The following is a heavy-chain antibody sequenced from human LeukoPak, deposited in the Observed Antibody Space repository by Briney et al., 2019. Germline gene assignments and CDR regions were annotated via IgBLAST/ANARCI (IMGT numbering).Heavy chain of an antibody. Sequence: SETLSLTCTVSGGSISSNSHYWGWIRQPLGKGLEWIGSIYYSGSTYYNSSLKSRVTISVDTSKNQFSLKLSSVTAADTAVYYCARLPTDLLAFDYWGQGTLVTVSS. CDR3: ARLPTDLLAFDY. CDR2: IYYSGST. J-gene: IGHJ4*02. D-gene: IGHD2-8*02. CDR1: GGSISSNSHY. V-gene: IGHV4-39*01.